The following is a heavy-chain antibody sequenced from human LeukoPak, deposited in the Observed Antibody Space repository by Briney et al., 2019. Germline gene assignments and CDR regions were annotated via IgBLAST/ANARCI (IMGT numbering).Heavy chain of an antibody. Sequence: LSETLSLTCAVSGGSISSSNWWSWVRQPPGKGLEWIGEIYHSGSTNYNPSLKSRVTISVDKSKNQFSLKLSSVTAEDTAVYYCAKDSSGYPRGSFDIWGQGTMVTVSS. D-gene: IGHD5-12*01. CDR1: GGSISSSNW. CDR3: AKDSSGYPRGSFDI. J-gene: IGHJ3*02. CDR2: IYHSGST. V-gene: IGHV4-4*02.